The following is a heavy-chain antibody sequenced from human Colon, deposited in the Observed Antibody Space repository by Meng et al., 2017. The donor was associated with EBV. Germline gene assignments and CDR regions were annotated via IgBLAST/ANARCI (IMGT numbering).Heavy chain of an antibody. Sequence: VQLPESGPGLVKPSGTLSLTCALSGDSISNNWWSWVRQPPGKGLEWIGEIYHSGTTNYNPSLRSRVTISVDKSKNQFSLQLTSVIAADTAVYYCARNGDYNPGLYWGQGTLVTVSS. CDR2: IYHSGTT. CDR1: GDSISNNW. V-gene: IGHV4-4*02. J-gene: IGHJ4*02. D-gene: IGHD4-17*01. CDR3: ARNGDYNPGLY.